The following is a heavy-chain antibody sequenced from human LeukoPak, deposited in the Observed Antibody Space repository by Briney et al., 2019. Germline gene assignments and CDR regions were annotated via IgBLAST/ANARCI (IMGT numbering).Heavy chain of an antibody. V-gene: IGHV4-59*08. Sequence: SETLSLTCTVSGGSINSYYWSWSRQSPGRGLEWIGYIYYSGTSSYHPSLESRVTMSIDTSKNQFSLNLTSVTAADAAVYYCARHLVATLSVFDYWGQGALVTVSS. CDR1: GGSINSYY. CDR2: IYYSGTS. D-gene: IGHD5/OR15-5a*01. J-gene: IGHJ4*02. CDR3: ARHLVATLSVFDY.